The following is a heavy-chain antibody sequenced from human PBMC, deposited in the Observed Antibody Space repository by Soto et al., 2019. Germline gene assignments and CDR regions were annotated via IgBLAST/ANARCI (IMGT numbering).Heavy chain of an antibody. CDR3: ASEISGGSYYGPFDY. V-gene: IGHV1-69*13. CDR1: GGTFSSYA. CDR2: IIPIFGTA. J-gene: IGHJ4*02. D-gene: IGHD1-26*01. Sequence: SVKVSCKSSGGTFSSYAISWVRQAPGQGLEWTGGIIPIFGTANYAQKFQGRVTITADESTSTAYMELSSLRSEDTAVYYCASEISGGSYYGPFDYWGQGTLVTVSS.